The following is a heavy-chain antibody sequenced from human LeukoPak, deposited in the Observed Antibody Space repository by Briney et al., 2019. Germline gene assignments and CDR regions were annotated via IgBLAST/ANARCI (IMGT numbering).Heavy chain of an antibody. D-gene: IGHD2-21*02. CDR2: MYYSGNT. Sequence: PSETLSHTCTVSGVSISSSSYYWGWIRQPPGKGLEWIGSMYYSGNTCYNPSLKSRVTIFVDTSKNQFSLKLNSVTAADTAVYYCARLRDDAFDIWGQGTMVTVSS. CDR1: GVSISSSSYY. J-gene: IGHJ3*02. CDR3: ARLRDDAFDI. V-gene: IGHV4-39*01.